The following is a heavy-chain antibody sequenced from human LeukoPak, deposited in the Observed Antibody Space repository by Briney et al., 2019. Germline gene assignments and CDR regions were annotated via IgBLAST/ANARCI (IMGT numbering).Heavy chain of an antibody. CDR1: GYTFTSYG. CDR2: ISAYNGNT. Sequence: ASVKVSCKASGYTFTSYGISWVRQAPGQGREWMGWISAYNGNTNYAQKLQGRVTMTTDTSTSTAYMELRSLRSDDTAVYYCARVARKLLITFGGVIAEYFDYWGQGTLVTVSS. V-gene: IGHV1-18*01. D-gene: IGHD3-16*02. J-gene: IGHJ4*02. CDR3: ARVARKLLITFGGVIAEYFDY.